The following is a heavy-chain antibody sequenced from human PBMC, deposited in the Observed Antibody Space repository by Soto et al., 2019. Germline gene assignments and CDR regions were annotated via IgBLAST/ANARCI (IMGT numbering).Heavy chain of an antibody. CDR3: ARNGYYYYGMDV. D-gene: IGHD2-8*01. Sequence: SGKVCCKSSAGTFSSYAISWVRQAPGQGLEWMGGIIPIFGTANYAQKFQGRVTITADESTSTAYMELSSLRSEDTAVYYCARNGYYYYGMDVWGQGTTVTVSS. CDR2: IIPIFGTA. CDR1: AGTFSSYA. V-gene: IGHV1-69*13. J-gene: IGHJ6*02.